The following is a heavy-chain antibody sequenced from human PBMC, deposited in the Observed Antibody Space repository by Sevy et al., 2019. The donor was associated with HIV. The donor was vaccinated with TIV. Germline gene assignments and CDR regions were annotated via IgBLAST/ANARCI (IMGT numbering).Heavy chain of an antibody. CDR1: GGTFSSYA. J-gene: IGHJ3*02. CDR3: ARAGDYYYDSSGYPYAFDI. D-gene: IGHD3-22*01. CDR2: IIPIFGTA. V-gene: IGHV1-69*13. Sequence: ASVKVSCKASGGTFSSYAIRWVRQAPGQGLEWMGGIIPIFGTANYAQKFQGRVTITADESTSTAYMELSSLRSEDTAVYYCARAGDYYYDSSGYPYAFDIWGQGTMVTVSS.